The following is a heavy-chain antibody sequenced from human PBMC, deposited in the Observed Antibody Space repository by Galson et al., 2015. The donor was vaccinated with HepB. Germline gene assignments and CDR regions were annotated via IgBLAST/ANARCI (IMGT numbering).Heavy chain of an antibody. D-gene: IGHD2-2*01. CDR1: GGTFSSYA. CDR3: ARDTGYCSSTSCLLGGMDV. J-gene: IGHJ6*02. V-gene: IGHV1-69*01. CDR2: IIPIFGTA. Sequence: SCKASGGTFSSYAISWVRQAPGQGLEWMGGIIPIFGTANYAQKFQGRVTITADESTSTAYMELSSLRSEDTAVYYCARDTGYCSSTSCLLGGMDVWGQGTTVTVSS.